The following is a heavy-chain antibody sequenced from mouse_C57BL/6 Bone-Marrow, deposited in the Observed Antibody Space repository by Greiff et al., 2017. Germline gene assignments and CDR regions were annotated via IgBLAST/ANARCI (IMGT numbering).Heavy chain of an antibody. CDR2: INYDGSST. J-gene: IGHJ1*03. Sequence: EVKLMESEGGLVQPGSSMKLSCTASGFTFSDYYMAWVRQVPEKGLEWVANINYDGSSTYYLDSLKSRFIISRDNAKNILYLQMSSLKSEDTATYYCARERPYYDVWGTGTTVTVSS. CDR3: ARERPYYDV. CDR1: GFTFSDYY. V-gene: IGHV5-16*01.